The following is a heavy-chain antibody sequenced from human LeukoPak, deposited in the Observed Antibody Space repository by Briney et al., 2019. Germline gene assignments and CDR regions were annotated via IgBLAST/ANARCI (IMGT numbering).Heavy chain of an antibody. CDR1: GFTFDNFA. CDR3: ARELFDFDY. D-gene: IGHD3-10*01. J-gene: IGHJ4*02. CDR2: ITGSGGST. Sequence: GGSLGLSCAPSGFTFDNFAMTWVRQAPGKGLEWVSEITGSGGSTYYADSVKGRFTISRDNSKNTLYLQMNSLRAEDTAIYYCARELFDFDYWGQGTLVTVSS. V-gene: IGHV3-23*01.